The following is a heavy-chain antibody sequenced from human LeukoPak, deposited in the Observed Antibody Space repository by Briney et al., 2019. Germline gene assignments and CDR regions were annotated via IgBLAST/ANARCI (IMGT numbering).Heavy chain of an antibody. CDR3: AREESGDYFDY. Sequence: ASVKASCKASGYTFTSYYMHWVRQAPGQGLEGMGIINPSGGSTSYAQKFQGRVTMTRDTSTSTVYMELSSLRAEDTAVYYCAREESGDYFDYWGQGTLVTVSS. CDR2: INPSGGST. CDR1: GYTFTSYY. V-gene: IGHV1-46*01. J-gene: IGHJ4*02. D-gene: IGHD3-10*01.